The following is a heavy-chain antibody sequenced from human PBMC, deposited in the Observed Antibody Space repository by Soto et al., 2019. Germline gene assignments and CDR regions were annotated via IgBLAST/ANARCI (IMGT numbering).Heavy chain of an antibody. CDR2: IHPSGGST. Sequence: GGSLRLSCAAAGFMFSSYGMSWVRQAPGKGLQWVATIHPSGGSTHYAESARGRFTISRDNSRDTLYLQMNSLRAEDTAVYYCAKDPSTGPPDCWGQGALVTAPQ. D-gene: IGHD3-9*01. V-gene: IGHV3-23*01. CDR1: GFMFSSYG. CDR3: AKDPSTGPPDC. J-gene: IGHJ4*02.